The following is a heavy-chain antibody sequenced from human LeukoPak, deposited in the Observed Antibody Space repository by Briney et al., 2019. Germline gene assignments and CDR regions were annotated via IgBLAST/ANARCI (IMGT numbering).Heavy chain of an antibody. CDR2: IYYSGST. CDR3: ARVVQSTDSSGFYLPEYFQH. V-gene: IGHV4-59*01. Sequence: SETLSLTCTVSGDSMSGYYWSWIRQPPGKGLEWIGYIYYSGSTNYNPSLKSRVAISVDTSKNQFSLNLSSLTAADTAVYYCARVVQSTDSSGFYLPEYFQHWGQGTLVTVSS. CDR1: GDSMSGYY. D-gene: IGHD3-22*01. J-gene: IGHJ1*01.